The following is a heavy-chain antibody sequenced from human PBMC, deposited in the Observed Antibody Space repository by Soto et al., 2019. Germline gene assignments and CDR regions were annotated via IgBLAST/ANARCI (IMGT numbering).Heavy chain of an antibody. D-gene: IGHD2-2*01. J-gene: IGHJ4*02. CDR1: SGSISSSNW. CDR2: IYHSGST. Sequence: SETLSLTCAVSSGSISSSNWWSWVRQPPGKGLEWSGEIYHSGSTNYNPSLKSRVTISVDKSKNQFSLKLSSVTAADTAVYYCASAVPYCGSTSGYVDYWGQGTLVTVSS. V-gene: IGHV4-4*02. CDR3: ASAVPYCGSTSGYVDY.